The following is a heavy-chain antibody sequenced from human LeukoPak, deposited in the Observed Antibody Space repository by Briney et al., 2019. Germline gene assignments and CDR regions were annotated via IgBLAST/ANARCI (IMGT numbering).Heavy chain of an antibody. CDR2: IYYSGST. J-gene: IGHJ5*02. CDR1: GGSISSYY. V-gene: IGHV4-59*01. CDR3: ARESPNWFDP. Sequence: SETLSLTCTVSGGSISSYYWSWIRQPPGKGLEWIGYIYYSGSTNYNPSLKSRVTISVDTSKNQFSLKLSSVTAADTAVYYCARESPNWFDPWGQGALVTVSS.